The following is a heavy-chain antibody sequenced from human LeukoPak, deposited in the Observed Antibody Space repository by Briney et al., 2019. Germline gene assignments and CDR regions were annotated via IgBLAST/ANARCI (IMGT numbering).Heavy chain of an antibody. CDR3: ARAPYKRRFLEWLHLGHYYYYYYMDV. Sequence: SQTLSLTCAISGDSVSSNSATWNWIRQSPSRGLEWLGTTYYRSKWYNDYAVSVKSRITINPDTSKNQFSLQLNSVTPEDTAVYYCARAPYKRRFLEWLHLGHYYYYYYMDVWGKGTTVTVSS. CDR2: TYYRSKWYN. V-gene: IGHV6-1*01. J-gene: IGHJ6*03. CDR1: GDSVSSNSAT. D-gene: IGHD3-3*01.